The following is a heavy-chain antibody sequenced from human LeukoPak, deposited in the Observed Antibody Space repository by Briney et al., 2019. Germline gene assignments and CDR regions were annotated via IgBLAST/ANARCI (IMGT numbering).Heavy chain of an antibody. CDR1: GGSFSGYY. CDR3: ARLTSSPGKEGFYYFDH. J-gene: IGHJ4*02. CDR2: INHSGST. D-gene: IGHD3-9*01. Sequence: PSETLSLTCAVYGGSFSGYYWSWIRQPPGKQLEWIGEINHSGSTNYNPSLKSRVTISLDTSKNQFSLRLTSVTAADTAVYYCARLTSSPGKEGFYYFDHWGQGTLVIVSS. V-gene: IGHV4-34*01.